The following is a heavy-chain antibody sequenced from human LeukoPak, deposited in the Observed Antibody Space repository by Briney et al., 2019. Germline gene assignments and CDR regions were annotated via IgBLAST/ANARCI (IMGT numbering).Heavy chain of an antibody. D-gene: IGHD6-6*01. CDR3: ARDVITVFSTSPWRGFDY. CDR2: ISAYKGDT. V-gene: IGHV1-18*01. CDR1: GYTFSIYG. Sequence: ASVKVSCKASGYTFSIYGISWVRQAPGQGLEWMGWISAYKGDTNYAQNFQGRVTMTTDTSTSTAYMELWSLRSDDTAVYYCARDVITVFSTSPWRGFDYWGQGTLVTVSS. J-gene: IGHJ4*02.